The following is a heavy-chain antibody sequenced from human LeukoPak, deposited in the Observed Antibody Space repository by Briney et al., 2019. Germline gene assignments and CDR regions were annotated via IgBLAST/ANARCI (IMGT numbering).Heavy chain of an antibody. V-gene: IGHV3-48*01. CDR2: IGPGGDI. J-gene: IGHJ4*02. CDR1: GFSLTAYS. CDR3: ARRFDS. Sequence: GGSLRLSCAASGFSLTAYSMNWVRQAPGRGLEWISYIGPGGDIYYADSVTGRFTVSRDTAKNSLYLQMNGLRVEDTAVYYCARRFDSWGQGTLVTVSS.